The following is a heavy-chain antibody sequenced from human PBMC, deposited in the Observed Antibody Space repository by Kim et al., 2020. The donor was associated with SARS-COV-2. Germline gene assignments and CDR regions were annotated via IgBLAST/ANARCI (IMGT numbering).Heavy chain of an antibody. CDR3: ARGVRNLSWQRDY. Sequence: GGSLRLSCEASGFTFSTYGMHWVRQAPGKGLDWVAVVLYDGSNKYYADSVKGRFTISRDNSKNTLYLQMNSLRAEDTAVYYCARGVRNLSWQRDYWGQGT. CDR1: GFTFSTYG. CDR2: VLYDGSNK. V-gene: IGHV3-33*08. D-gene: IGHD1-1*01. J-gene: IGHJ4*02.